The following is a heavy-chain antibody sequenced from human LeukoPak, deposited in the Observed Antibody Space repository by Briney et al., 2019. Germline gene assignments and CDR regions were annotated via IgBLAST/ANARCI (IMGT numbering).Heavy chain of an antibody. Sequence: GGSLRLSCAASRFTFRSYGMHWVRQAPGKGLEWVAVIWYDGSKKYYADSVKGRFTISRDNSKNTLYLQMNSLRAEEKAVNYCAREDSSSWQLDYWGQGTLVTVSS. CDR3: AREDSSSWQLDY. CDR1: RFTFRSYG. D-gene: IGHD6-13*01. V-gene: IGHV3-33*01. J-gene: IGHJ4*02. CDR2: IWYDGSKK.